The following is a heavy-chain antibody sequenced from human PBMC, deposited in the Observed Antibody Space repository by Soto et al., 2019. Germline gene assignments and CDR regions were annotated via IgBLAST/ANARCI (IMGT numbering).Heavy chain of an antibody. J-gene: IGHJ5*02. CDR3: ARDRGYSYGYGNWFDP. V-gene: IGHV1-3*01. Sequence: GASVKVSCKASGYTFTSYAMHWVRQAPGQRLEWMGWINAGNGNTKYSQKFQGRVTITRDTSASTAYMELSSLRSEDTAVYYCARDRGYSYGYGNWFDPWGQGTLVTVSS. D-gene: IGHD5-18*01. CDR2: INAGNGNT. CDR1: GYTFTSYA.